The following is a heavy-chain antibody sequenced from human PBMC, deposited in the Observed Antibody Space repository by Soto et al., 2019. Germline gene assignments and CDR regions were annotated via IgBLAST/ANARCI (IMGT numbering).Heavy chain of an antibody. CDR2: TSGSSTNT. CDR1: GFTFSDHH. V-gene: IGHV3-11*06. D-gene: IGHD1-26*01. CDR3: AREIFTGSGAAFDV. Sequence: GGSLRLSCVASGFTFSDHHMTWIRQAPGKGLEWVTHTSGSSTNTNYAASVKGRFTISRDNAKSSVYLQMNSLRAEDTAVYYCAREIFTGSGAAFDVWGPGTRVTVSS. J-gene: IGHJ3*01.